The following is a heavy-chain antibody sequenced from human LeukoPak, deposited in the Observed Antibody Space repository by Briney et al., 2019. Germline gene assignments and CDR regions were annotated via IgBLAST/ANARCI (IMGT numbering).Heavy chain of an antibody. CDR2: IYYSGST. CDR1: GGSISSSSYY. D-gene: IGHD4-17*01. V-gene: IGHV4-39*07. J-gene: IGHJ5*02. CDR3: ARGTRRLRSLWFDP. Sequence: SETLSLTCTVSGGSISSSSYYWGWIRQPPGKGLEWIGSIYYSGSTYYNPSLKSRVTISVDTSKNQFSLKLSSVTAADTAVYYCARGTRRLRSLWFDPWGQGTLVTVSS.